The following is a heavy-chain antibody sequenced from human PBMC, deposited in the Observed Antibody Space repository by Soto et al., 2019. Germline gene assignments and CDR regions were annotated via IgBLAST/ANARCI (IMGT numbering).Heavy chain of an antibody. D-gene: IGHD5-12*01. CDR1: GGSISSYY. Sequence: TSETLSLTCTVSGGSISSYYWSWIRQPPGKGLEWIGYIYYSGSTNYNPSLKSRVTISVDTSKNQFSLKLSSVTAADTAVYYCARHHSGYDLLAEFDYWGQGTLVTVS. CDR3: ARHHSGYDLLAEFDY. CDR2: IYYSGST. J-gene: IGHJ4*02. V-gene: IGHV4-59*08.